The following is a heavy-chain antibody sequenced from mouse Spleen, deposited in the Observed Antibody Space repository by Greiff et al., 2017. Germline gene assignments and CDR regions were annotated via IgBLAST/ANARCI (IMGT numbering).Heavy chain of an antibody. Sequence: DVKLVESGGGLVKPGGSLKLSCAASGFTFSSYAMSWVRQTPEKRLEWVATISSGGSYTYYPDSVKGRFTISRDNAKNTLYLQMSSLRSEDTAMYYCARRITTVDYWGQGTTLTVSS. CDR1: GFTFSSYA. D-gene: IGHD1-1*01. CDR2: ISSGGSYT. V-gene: IGHV5-9-1*01. CDR3: ARRITTVDY. J-gene: IGHJ2*01.